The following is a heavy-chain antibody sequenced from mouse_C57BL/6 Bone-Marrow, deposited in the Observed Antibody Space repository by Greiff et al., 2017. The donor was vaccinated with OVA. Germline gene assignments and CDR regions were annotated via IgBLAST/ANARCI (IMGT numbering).Heavy chain of an antibody. CDR3: ARRDGSSPWFAY. J-gene: IGHJ3*01. Sequence: QVQLKQPGAELVMPGASVKLSCKASGYTFTSYWMHWVKQRPGQGLEWIGEIDPSDSYTNYNQKFKGKSTLTVDKSSSTAYMQLSSLTSEDSAVYYCARRDGSSPWFAYWGQGTLVTVSA. V-gene: IGHV1-69*01. D-gene: IGHD1-1*01. CDR2: IDPSDSYT. CDR1: GYTFTSYW.